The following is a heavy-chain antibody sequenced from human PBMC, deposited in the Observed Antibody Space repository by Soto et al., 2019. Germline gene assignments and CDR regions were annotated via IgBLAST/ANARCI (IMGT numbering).Heavy chain of an antibody. V-gene: IGHV3-21*01. CDR2: ISSSSSYI. CDR1: GFTFSSYS. D-gene: IGHD6-13*01. J-gene: IGHJ4*02. CDR3: ARGEVIPAPGIAAAGTGIYYFDY. Sequence: GGSLRLSCAASGFTFSSYSMNWVRQAPGKGLEWVSSISSSSSYIYYADSVKGRFTISRDNAKNSLYLQMNSLRAEDTAVYYCARGEVIPAPGIAAAGTGIYYFDYWGQGTLVTVSS.